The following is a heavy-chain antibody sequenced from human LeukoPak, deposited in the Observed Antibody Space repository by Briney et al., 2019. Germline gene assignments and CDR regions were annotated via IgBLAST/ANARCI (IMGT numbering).Heavy chain of an antibody. J-gene: IGHJ4*02. CDR1: GYTFSTYG. CDR2: ISGHQGNT. D-gene: IGHD5-24*01. Sequence: ASVKVSCKASGYTFSTYGITWVRQAPGQGLEWMGWISGHQGNTKYAQNFQGRDTMTTDTSTSTAYMDLRSLRSDDTAIYFCARSDLATITAGPFEYWGQGTLVAVSS. CDR3: ARSDLATITAGPFEY. V-gene: IGHV1-18*01.